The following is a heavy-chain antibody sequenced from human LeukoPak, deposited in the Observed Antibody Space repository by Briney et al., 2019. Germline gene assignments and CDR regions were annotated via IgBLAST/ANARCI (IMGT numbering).Heavy chain of an antibody. D-gene: IGHD1-7*01. J-gene: IGHJ6*03. V-gene: IGHV4-34*01. CDR1: GVSLRGYY. CDR3: ARGRNYVSDFYFDV. CDR2: ISHEGDS. Sequence: SETLSLTCAFYGVSLRGYYWSWIRQSPEKGLEWIGEISHEGDSIYNPSLKSRLTLSVDMSKNQFSLKLRSVTAADTAVYYCARGRNYVSDFYFDVWGKGTTVIVSS.